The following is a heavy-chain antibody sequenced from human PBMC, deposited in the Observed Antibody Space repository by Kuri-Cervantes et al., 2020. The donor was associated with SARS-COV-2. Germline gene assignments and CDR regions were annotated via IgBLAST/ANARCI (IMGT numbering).Heavy chain of an antibody. CDR1: GHTFPGYN. Sequence: ASVKVSCKSSGHTFPGYNIQWLRQAPGHGPESMAWINPYSGATNFAQKFQGRVTMTSDTSINTAYMELSSLTSDDTAVYFCAREFYDYRGLHFFDSWGQGTLVTVSS. CDR3: AREFYDYRGLHFFDS. D-gene: IGHD5-12*01. CDR2: INPYSGAT. V-gene: IGHV1-2*02. J-gene: IGHJ4*02.